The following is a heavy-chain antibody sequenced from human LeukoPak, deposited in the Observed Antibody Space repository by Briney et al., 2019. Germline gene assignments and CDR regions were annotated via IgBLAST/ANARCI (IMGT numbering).Heavy chain of an antibody. CDR2: INPNSGGT. J-gene: IGHJ3*02. CDR1: GYTFTGYY. D-gene: IGHD3-3*01. Sequence: ASVTVSFTASGYTFTGYYMHWVRQAPGQGLEWMGRINPNSGGTNYAQKFQGRVTMTRDTSISTAYMELSRLRSDDTAVYYCARDAYYDFWSGYYSHDAFDIWGQGTMVTVSS. CDR3: ARDAYYDFWSGYYSHDAFDI. V-gene: IGHV1-2*06.